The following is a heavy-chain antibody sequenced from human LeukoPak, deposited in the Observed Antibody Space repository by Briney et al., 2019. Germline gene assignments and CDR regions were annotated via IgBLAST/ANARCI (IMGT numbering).Heavy chain of an antibody. CDR1: GFTFSSYA. CDR3: AKDPTVTGAFDI. J-gene: IGHJ3*02. D-gene: IGHD4-17*01. V-gene: IGHV3-23*01. Sequence: GGSLSLSCAASGFTFSSYAMGWVRQAPGKGLEWVSAISGSGGSTYYADSVKGRFTISRDNSKNTLYLQMNSLRAEDTAVYYCAKDPTVTGAFDIWGQGTMVTVSS. CDR2: ISGSGGST.